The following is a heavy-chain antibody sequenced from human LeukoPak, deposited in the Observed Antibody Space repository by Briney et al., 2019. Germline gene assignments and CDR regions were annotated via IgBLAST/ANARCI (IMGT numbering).Heavy chain of an antibody. D-gene: IGHD3-22*01. CDR1: GGSISSSSYY. Sequence: PSETLSLTCTVSGGSISSSSYYWGWIRQPPGKGLEWIGSIYYSGSTYYNPSLKSRVTISVDTYKNQFSLKLSSVTAADTAVYYCAGHTYYYDSSGYSHFDYWGQGTLVTVSS. V-gene: IGHV4-39*01. CDR3: AGHTYYYDSSGYSHFDY. J-gene: IGHJ4*02. CDR2: IYYSGST.